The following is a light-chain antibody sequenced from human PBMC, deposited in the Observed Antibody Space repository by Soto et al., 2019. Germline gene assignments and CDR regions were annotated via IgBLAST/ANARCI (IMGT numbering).Light chain of an antibody. CDR3: QQYNTYSPERT. CDR1: QSIGRR. CDR2: DAS. Sequence: DIQMTQSPSTLSAFVGDRVTITCRASQSIGRRLAWYQQKPGKAPKLLIYDASSLESGVPSRFSSSGSGTEFTLTISSLHRDDFATYSCQQYNTYSPERTFGQGTKVDIK. V-gene: IGKV1-5*01. J-gene: IGKJ1*01.